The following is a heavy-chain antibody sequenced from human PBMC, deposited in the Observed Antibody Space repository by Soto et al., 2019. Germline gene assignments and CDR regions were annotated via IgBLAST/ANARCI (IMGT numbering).Heavy chain of an antibody. V-gene: IGHV4-59*01. CDR3: ARGGGYSYGYFLGSADYYYYGMDV. CDR1: GGSISSYY. D-gene: IGHD5-18*01. Sequence: SETLSLTCTVSGGSISSYYWSWIRQPPGKGLEWIGYIYYSGSTNYNPSLKSRVTISVDTSKNQFSLKLSSVTAADTAVYYCARGGGYSYGYFLGSADYYYYGMDVWGQGTTVTVSS. J-gene: IGHJ6*02. CDR2: IYYSGST.